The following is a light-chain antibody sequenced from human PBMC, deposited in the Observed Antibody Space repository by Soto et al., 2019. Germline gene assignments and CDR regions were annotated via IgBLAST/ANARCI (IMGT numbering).Light chain of an antibody. V-gene: IGLV2-11*01. CDR2: DVT. CDR1: TSDVGGYNY. CDR3: CSDAGSYFWV. J-gene: IGLJ3*02. Sequence: QSALTQPRSVSGSPGQSVTISCTGTTSDVGGYNYVSWYQQHPGKAPKLMIYDVTKRPSGVPDRFSGSKSGNTASLTISGLQAEDEADYYCCSDAGSYFWVFGGGTQRTFL.